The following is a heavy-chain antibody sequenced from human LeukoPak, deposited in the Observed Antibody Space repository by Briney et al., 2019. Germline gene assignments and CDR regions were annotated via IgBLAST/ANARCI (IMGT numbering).Heavy chain of an antibody. CDR3: ARVPMVYAMRNAFDI. J-gene: IGHJ3*02. V-gene: IGHV3-7*01. CDR2: IKQDGSEK. Sequence: GGSLRLSCAASGFTFSSYWMSWVRQAPGKGLEWVANIKQDGSEKYYVDSVKGRFTISRDNAKNSLYLQMSSLRAEDTAVYYCARVPMVYAMRNAFDIWGQGTMVTVSS. CDR1: GFTFSSYW. D-gene: IGHD2-8*01.